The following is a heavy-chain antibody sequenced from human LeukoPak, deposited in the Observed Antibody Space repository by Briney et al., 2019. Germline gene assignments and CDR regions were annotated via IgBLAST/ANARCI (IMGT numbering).Heavy chain of an antibody. Sequence: SETLSLTCTVSGGSISSSSYYWGWIRQPPGKGLEWIGSIYYSGSTYYNPSLKSRVTISVDTSKNQFSLKLSSVTAADTAVYYCARERYYGSRSYSDYWGQGTLVTVSS. CDR3: ARERYYGSRSYSDY. D-gene: IGHD3-10*01. CDR1: GGSISSSSYY. J-gene: IGHJ4*02. CDR2: IYYSGST. V-gene: IGHV4-39*07.